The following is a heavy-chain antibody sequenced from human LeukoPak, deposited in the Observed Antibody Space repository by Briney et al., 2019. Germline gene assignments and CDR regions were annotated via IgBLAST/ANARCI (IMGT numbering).Heavy chain of an antibody. J-gene: IGHJ4*02. CDR2: IYHSGST. D-gene: IGHD1-26*01. CDR1: GYSISSGYY. CDR3: ARRRGSYLYYFDY. V-gene: IGHV4-38-2*02. Sequence: PSETLSLTCTVSGYSISSGYYWGWIQQPPGKGLEWIGSIYHSGSTYYNPSLKSRVTISVDTSKNQFSLKLSSVTAADTAVYYCARRRGSYLYYFDYWGQGTLVTVSS.